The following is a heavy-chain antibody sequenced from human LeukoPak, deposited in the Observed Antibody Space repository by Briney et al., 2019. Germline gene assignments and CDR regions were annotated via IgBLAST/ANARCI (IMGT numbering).Heavy chain of an antibody. V-gene: IGHV5-10-1*01. J-gene: IGHJ3*02. D-gene: IGHD3-22*01. Sequence: GESLKISCKGSGXSFTSYWISWVRQMPGKGLEWMGRIDPSDSYTNYSPSFQGHVTISADKSISTAYLQWSSLKASDTAMYYCARQYDSRDDAFDIWGQGTMVTVSS. CDR3: ARQYDSRDDAFDI. CDR2: IDPSDSYT. CDR1: GXSFTSYW.